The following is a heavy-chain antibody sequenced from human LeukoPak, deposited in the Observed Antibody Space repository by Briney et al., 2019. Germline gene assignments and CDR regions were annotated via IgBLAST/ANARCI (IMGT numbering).Heavy chain of an antibody. V-gene: IGHV4-30-4*01. CDR3: ARLTGVGAVAGTQGAFDI. CDR2: IYYSGST. CDR1: GGSISSGDYY. J-gene: IGHJ3*02. Sequence: PSQTLSLTCTVSGGSISSGDYYWSWIRQPPGKGLEWIGYIYYSGSTYYNPSLKSRVTISVDTSKNQFSLKLSSVTAADTAVYYCARLTGVGAVAGTQGAFDIWGQGTMVTVSS. D-gene: IGHD6-19*01.